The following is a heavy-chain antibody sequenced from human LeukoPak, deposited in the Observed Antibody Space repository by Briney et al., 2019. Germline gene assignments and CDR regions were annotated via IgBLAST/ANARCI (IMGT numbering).Heavy chain of an antibody. J-gene: IGHJ4*02. CDR2: ISSSSSYI. D-gene: IGHD6-6*01. CDR3: ARGKPTKARSSADY. V-gene: IGHV3-21*01. CDR1: GFTFSSYS. Sequence: PGGSLRLSCAASGFTFSSYSMNWVRQAPGKGLEWVSSISSSSSYIYYADSVKGRFTISRDNAKNSLYLQMNSLRAEDTAVYYCARGKPTKARSSADYWGQGTLVTVSS.